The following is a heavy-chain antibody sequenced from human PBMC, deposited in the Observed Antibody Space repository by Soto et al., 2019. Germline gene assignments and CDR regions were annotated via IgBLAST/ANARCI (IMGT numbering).Heavy chain of an antibody. V-gene: IGHV5-51*01. CDR3: ARHKGYSSSTSCYGMDV. D-gene: IGHD2-2*01. J-gene: IGHJ6*02. Sequence: PGESLKISCKGSGYSFTSYWIVWVRQMPGKGLEWMGTIYPGDSDTRYSPSFRGQVTISADKSISTAYLQWNSLKTSDTAMYFCARHKGYSSSTSCYGMDVWGQGATATVSS. CDR1: GYSFTSYW. CDR2: IYPGDSDT.